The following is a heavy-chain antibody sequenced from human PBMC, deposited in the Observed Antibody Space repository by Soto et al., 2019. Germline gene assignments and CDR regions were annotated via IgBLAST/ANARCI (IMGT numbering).Heavy chain of an antibody. V-gene: IGHV1-18*04. Sequence: ASVKVSCKTSGYTFINHGISWVRQAPGQGVEWMGWVSGHDGNTKYAQKFKGRVTMTTETSTSTAHMELGSLTPDDTGMYFCARNFYPLAYYFDYWGQGTLVTVSS. J-gene: IGHJ4*02. CDR1: GYTFINHG. CDR2: VSGHDGNT. CDR3: ARNFYPLAYYFDY.